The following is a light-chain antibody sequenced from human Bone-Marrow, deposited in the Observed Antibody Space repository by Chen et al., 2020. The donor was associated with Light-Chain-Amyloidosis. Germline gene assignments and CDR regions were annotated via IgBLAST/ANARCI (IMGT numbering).Light chain of an antibody. CDR1: SSDVGGYNY. CDR2: DVS. V-gene: IGLV2-11*01. J-gene: IGLJ3*02. CDR3: QSYDRSLSGSV. Sequence: QSALTQPRSVSGSPGQSVTISCTGTSSDVGGYNYVSWYQQYPGKAPKLMIYDVSKRPSGVPDRFSGSKSGTSASLAITGLQAEDEADYYCQSYDRSLSGSVFGGGTKLTVL.